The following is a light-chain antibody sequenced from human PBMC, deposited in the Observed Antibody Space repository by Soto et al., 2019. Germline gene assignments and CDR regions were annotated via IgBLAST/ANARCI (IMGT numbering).Light chain of an antibody. CDR2: GAS. Sequence: IVLTHSQATLSVSPGEKATLSCRASQRVTSNLVWYQQKPGRESRLLLYGASNSATAIPARFSHSGSGTEFTLTISNLQSEDFALYSCQQYLNWLYPFCQGINVDIK. CDR3: QQYLNWLYP. J-gene: IGKJ2*01. CDR1: QRVTSN. V-gene: IGKV3-15*01.